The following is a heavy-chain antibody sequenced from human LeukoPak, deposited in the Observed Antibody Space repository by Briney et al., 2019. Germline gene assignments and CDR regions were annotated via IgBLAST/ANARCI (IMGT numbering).Heavy chain of an antibody. CDR3: ARGGCSGGSCYSVDP. Sequence: GGSLRLSCVASGFTFSTYSMNWVRQAPGKGLEWVSSISFTGSCIYYADSLKGRFTISRDNAKNSLYLQVNSLRAEDTAVYYCARGGCSGGSCYSVDPWGQGTLVTVSS. D-gene: IGHD2-15*01. CDR1: GFTFSTYS. V-gene: IGHV3-21*01. CDR2: ISFTGSCI. J-gene: IGHJ5*02.